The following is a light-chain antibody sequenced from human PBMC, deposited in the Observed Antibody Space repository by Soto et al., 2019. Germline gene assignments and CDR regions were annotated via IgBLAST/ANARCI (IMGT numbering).Light chain of an antibody. CDR1: NTDIGGHKY. J-gene: IGLJ2*01. CDR3: SSYTGTNNFVL. V-gene: IGLV2-8*01. CDR2: EVR. Sequence: QSALTQPASVSGSPGQSVTISCTGSNTDIGGHKYVSWYQHHPGKAPKLIIYEVRERPSGVPDRFSGSKSGNAASLTVSGLQADDEATYYCSSYTGTNNFVLFGGGTKLTVL.